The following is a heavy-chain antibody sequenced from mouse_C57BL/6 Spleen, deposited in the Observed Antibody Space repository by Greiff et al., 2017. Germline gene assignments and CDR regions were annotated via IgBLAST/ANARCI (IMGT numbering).Heavy chain of an antibody. Sequence: EVQVVESGGGLVQPGGSLSLSCAASGFTFTDYYMSWVRQPPGKALAWLGFIRNKANGYTTAYSASVQGRFTISSDNSQSILYLQMNARRAEDSATYYCARGPLTTYYAMDYWGQGTSVTVAS. V-gene: IGHV7-3*01. D-gene: IGHD2-12*01. CDR1: GFTFTDYY. J-gene: IGHJ4*01. CDR3: ARGPLTTYYAMDY. CDR2: IRNKANGYTT.